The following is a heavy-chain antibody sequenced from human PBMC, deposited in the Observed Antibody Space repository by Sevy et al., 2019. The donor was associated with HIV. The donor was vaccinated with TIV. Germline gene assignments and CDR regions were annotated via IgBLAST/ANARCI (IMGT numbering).Heavy chain of an antibody. V-gene: IGHV3-11*01. D-gene: IGHD3-10*01. CDR3: ARAWFGEADGMDV. Sequence: GGSLRLSCAASGFMFSDYHMSWIRQAPGKGLEWISYMSNSGTTIYYAESVKGRFSISRDNAAKSLYLQMNSLRAEDTAVYYCARAWFGEADGMDVWGQGTTVTVSS. CDR2: MSNSGTTI. CDR1: GFMFSDYH. J-gene: IGHJ6*02.